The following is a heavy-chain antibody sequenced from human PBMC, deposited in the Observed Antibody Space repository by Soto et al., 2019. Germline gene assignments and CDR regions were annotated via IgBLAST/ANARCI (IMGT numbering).Heavy chain of an antibody. CDR3: AHRTTTVTWWFDP. CDR1: GFSLTTSGVG. CDR2: LYWDDDK. V-gene: IGHV2-5*02. J-gene: IGHJ5*02. D-gene: IGHD4-17*01. Sequence: QSTLKESGPTLVKPTQPLTLTCTFSGFSLTTSGVGVGWIRQPPGKALEPLALLYWDDDKRYSPSLKSSLTITKDTSKTQVAFTMPNMDPADTATYLCAHRTTTVTWWFDPWGQGTLVTVSS.